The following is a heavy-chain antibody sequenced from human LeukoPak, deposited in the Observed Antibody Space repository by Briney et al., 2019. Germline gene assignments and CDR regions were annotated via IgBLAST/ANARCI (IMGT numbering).Heavy chain of an antibody. J-gene: IGHJ4*02. Sequence: ASVKVSCKASGYTFTTYGISWVRQAPGQGLEWMGWVSGNNGNTNYAQKLQGRVTMTTDTSTSTAYMELRSLRSDDTAVYYCARADTGQWLDNNYWGQGTLVTVSS. V-gene: IGHV1-18*01. CDR1: GYTFTTYG. CDR3: ARADTGQWLDNNY. D-gene: IGHD6-19*01. CDR2: VSGNNGNT.